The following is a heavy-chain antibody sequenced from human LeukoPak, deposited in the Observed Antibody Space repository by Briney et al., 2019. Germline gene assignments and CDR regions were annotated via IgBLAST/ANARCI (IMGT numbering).Heavy chain of an antibody. V-gene: IGHV3-23*01. CDR3: AKDHSDGFFDY. D-gene: IGHD2-21*02. CDR1: GFTFSSYA. J-gene: IGHJ4*02. Sequence: GGSLRLSCAGSGFTFSSYALTWVRQAPAKGLEWVSAISGSGGSTYYADSVKGRFTISRDNPKNTLYLQMNSLRAEDTAVYYCAKDHSDGFFDYWGQGTLVTVPS. CDR2: ISGSGGST.